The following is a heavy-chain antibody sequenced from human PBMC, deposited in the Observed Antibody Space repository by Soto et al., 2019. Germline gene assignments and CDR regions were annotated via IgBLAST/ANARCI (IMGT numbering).Heavy chain of an antibody. Sequence: QITLKESGPTLVKPTQTLTLTCTFSGFSLSTSGVGVAWIRQPPGKAPEWLALIYWEDDKGYSQSLRGRLTITKETSKNQVVLTMTNMDPVDTATYYCAHRRGKYYYGSGSYGYFDYWGQGTLVTVSS. CDR1: GFSLSTSGVG. CDR2: IYWEDDK. D-gene: IGHD3-10*01. CDR3: AHRRGKYYYGSGSYGYFDY. J-gene: IGHJ4*02. V-gene: IGHV2-5*02.